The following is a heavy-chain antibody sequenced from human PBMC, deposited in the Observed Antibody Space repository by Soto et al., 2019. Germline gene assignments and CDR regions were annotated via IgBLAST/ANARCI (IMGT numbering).Heavy chain of an antibody. V-gene: IGHV4-30-2*01. CDR3: ARVAILWFGESGPFDY. J-gene: IGHJ4*02. CDR2: IYHSGST. D-gene: IGHD3-10*01. CDR1: GGSISSGGYS. Sequence: SETLSLTCAVSGGSISSGGYSWSWIRQPPGKGLEWIGYIYHSGSTYYNPSLKSRVTISVDRSKNQFSLKLSSVTAADTAVYYCARVAILWFGESGPFDYWGQGTLVTVSS.